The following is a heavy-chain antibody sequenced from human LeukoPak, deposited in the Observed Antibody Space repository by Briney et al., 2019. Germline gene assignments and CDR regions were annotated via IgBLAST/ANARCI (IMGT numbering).Heavy chain of an antibody. CDR3: ARGRSSSLQ. J-gene: IGHJ4*02. CDR2: IYHSGNT. Sequence: PSETLSLTCNVSGASMSSNYWSWIRQPPGKGLEWIGYIYHSGNTNYSPSLESRVTISVDTSKNQLSLKLSSVTAADTAVYYCARGRSSSLQWGQGTLVTVSS. V-gene: IGHV4-59*01. D-gene: IGHD6-19*01. CDR1: GASMSSNY.